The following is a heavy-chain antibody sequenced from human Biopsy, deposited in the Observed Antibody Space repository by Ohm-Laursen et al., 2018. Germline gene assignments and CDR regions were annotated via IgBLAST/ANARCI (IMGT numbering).Heavy chain of an antibody. V-gene: IGHV4-59*01. Sequence: TLSLTCTVSGVSISSYFWNWIRQPPGKGLEWIGDIYYSGSTKYNPPLKSRVTISVDMSKSQLSLKLTSVTTADTAVYYCARGNEVMVTGPYFFDYWGQGTLVIVSS. D-gene: IGHD2-21*02. J-gene: IGHJ4*02. CDR2: IYYSGST. CDR3: ARGNEVMVTGPYFFDY. CDR1: GVSISSYF.